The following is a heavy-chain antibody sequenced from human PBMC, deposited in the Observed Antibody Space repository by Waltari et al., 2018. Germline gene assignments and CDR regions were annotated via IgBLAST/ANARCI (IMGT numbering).Heavy chain of an antibody. Sequence: QVQLQESGPGLVEPSGTMSLTCAVSGDSISSTYWWRWVRQSPGKGLEWIGQIHHSGRTHYNPSFKSRLSMSVDRSKNQFSLNLNSVTAADTAVYYCAGDRAIGLFFDYWGQGTLVTVSS. CDR1: GDSISSTYW. D-gene: IGHD2-2*01. V-gene: IGHV4-4*02. CDR3: AGDRAIGLFFDY. CDR2: IHHSGRT. J-gene: IGHJ4*02.